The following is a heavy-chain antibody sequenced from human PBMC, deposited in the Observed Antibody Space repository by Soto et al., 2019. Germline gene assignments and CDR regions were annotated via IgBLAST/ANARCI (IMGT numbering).Heavy chain of an antibody. CDR2: IYYSGST. V-gene: IGHV4-59*01. CDR3: ARLRHTMVRGWFDP. D-gene: IGHD3-10*01. J-gene: IGHJ5*02. CDR1: GGSISSYY. Sequence: PSETLSLTCTVSGGSISSYYWSWIRQPPGKGLEWIGYIYYSGSTNYSPSLKSRVTISVDTSKNQFSLKLSSVTAADTAVYYCARLRHTMVRGWFDPWGQGTLVTVSS.